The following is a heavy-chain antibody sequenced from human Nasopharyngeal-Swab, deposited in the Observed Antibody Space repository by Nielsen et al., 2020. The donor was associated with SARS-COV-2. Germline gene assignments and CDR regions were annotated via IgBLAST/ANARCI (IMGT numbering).Heavy chain of an antibody. Sequence: GESLKISCAASGFTFSSYWMSWVRQAPGKGLEWVANIKQDGSEKYYVDSVKGRFTISRDNSKNTVYLQTNSLRAEDTAVYYCAILVDYWGHGTLVTVSS. J-gene: IGHJ4*01. CDR3: AILVDY. CDR2: IKQDGSEK. V-gene: IGHV3-7*03. CDR1: GFTFSSYW. D-gene: IGHD2-21*01.